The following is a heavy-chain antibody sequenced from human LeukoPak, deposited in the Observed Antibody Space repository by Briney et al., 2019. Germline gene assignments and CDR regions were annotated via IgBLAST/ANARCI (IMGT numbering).Heavy chain of an antibody. CDR3: ARDFGDSSGYWLYYYYGMDV. J-gene: IGHJ6*02. V-gene: IGHV3-11*01. Sequence: GGCLRLSCAASGFTFSDYYMSWIRQAPGKGLEWVSYISSSGSIIYYADSVKGRFTISRDNAKNSLYLQMNSLRAEDTAVYYCARDFGDSSGYWLYYYYGMDVWGQGTTVTVSS. CDR2: ISSSGSII. CDR1: GFTFSDYY. D-gene: IGHD3-22*01.